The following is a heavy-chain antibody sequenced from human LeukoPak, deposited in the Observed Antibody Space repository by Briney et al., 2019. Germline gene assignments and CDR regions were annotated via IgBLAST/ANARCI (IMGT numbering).Heavy chain of an antibody. Sequence: GGSLRLSCVVSGFSVSNNYIIWVRQAPGNGLERVSVIYGDGRTSHSASVRGRFTISRDNSKNIVSLQMNNLRAEDAAVYYCARGRGLGVVSPYFDYWGQGTLVTVSS. CDR3: ARGRGLGVVSPYFDY. CDR2: IYGDGRT. D-gene: IGHD3-3*01. V-gene: IGHV3-53*01. CDR1: GFSVSNNY. J-gene: IGHJ4*02.